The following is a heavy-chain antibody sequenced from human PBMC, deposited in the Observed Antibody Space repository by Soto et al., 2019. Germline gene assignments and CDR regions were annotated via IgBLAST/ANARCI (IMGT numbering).Heavy chain of an antibody. V-gene: IGHV3-30-3*01. Sequence: QVQLEESGGGVVQPGRSLRLSCAASGFTFSSYAMHWVRQAPGKGLEWVAIISYDGYNKYYADSVKGRFTISRDNSKNTLYLQMNSLRAEDTAVYYCARDSEGQFDYWGQGTLVTVSS. CDR2: ISYDGYNK. CDR3: ARDSEGQFDY. J-gene: IGHJ4*02. CDR1: GFTFSSYA.